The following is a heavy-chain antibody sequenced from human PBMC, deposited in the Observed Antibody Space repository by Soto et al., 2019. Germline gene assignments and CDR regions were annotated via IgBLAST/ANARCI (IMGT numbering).Heavy chain of an antibody. CDR3: ARSLWFGELH. Sequence: QITLKESGPTLVKPTQTLTLTCSFSGFSLSTTGVGVGWIRQYPGKALEWLAIIYWDNDKRYSPSLKSRVTITKDTSKNQVVLTVTNMDPVDKGTYYGARSLWFGELHWGQGALVTVSS. CDR1: GFSLSTTGVG. J-gene: IGHJ4*02. V-gene: IGHV2-5*02. CDR2: IYWDNDK. D-gene: IGHD3-10*01.